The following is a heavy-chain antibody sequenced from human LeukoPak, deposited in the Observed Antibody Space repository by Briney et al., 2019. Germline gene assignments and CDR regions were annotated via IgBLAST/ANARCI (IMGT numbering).Heavy chain of an antibody. V-gene: IGHV4-61*02. J-gene: IGHJ4*02. CDR2: IYTSGST. Sequence: SQTPSLTCSVSGGSISSGSYYWSWIRQPAGKGLEWIGRIYTSGSTNYNPSLKSRVTMSFDASNNQFSLRLSSVTAADTAVYYCARVTTGGYYNYWGQGTLVTVSS. CDR1: GGSISSGSYY. CDR3: ARVTTGGYYNY. D-gene: IGHD3-22*01.